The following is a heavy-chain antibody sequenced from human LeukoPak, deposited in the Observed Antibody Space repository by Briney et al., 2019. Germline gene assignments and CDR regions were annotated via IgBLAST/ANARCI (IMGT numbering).Heavy chain of an antibody. Sequence: GGSLRLSCAASGFTFSNYAMHWVRQAPDRGLQWVAVISYDGSDVNCADSVKGRFTISRDNSKSTLYLQLYSLRVEDTAVYYCARDNNGDYWGQGTLVTVSS. J-gene: IGHJ4*02. CDR2: ISYDGSDV. CDR1: GFTFSNYA. V-gene: IGHV3-30*04. D-gene: IGHD2-8*01. CDR3: ARDNNGDY.